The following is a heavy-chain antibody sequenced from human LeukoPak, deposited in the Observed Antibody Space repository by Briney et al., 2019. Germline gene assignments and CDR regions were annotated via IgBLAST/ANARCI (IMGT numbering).Heavy chain of an antibody. V-gene: IGHV4-34*01. CDR2: INHSGST. CDR1: GGSFSGYY. D-gene: IGHD3-10*01. Sequence: SETLSLTCAVYGGSFSGYYWSWIRQPPGKGLEWIGEINHSGSTNYNPSLKSRVTISVDTSKNQFSLKLSSVTAADTAVYYCARRRGWFGSSYYFDYWGQGTLVTVSS. J-gene: IGHJ4*02. CDR3: ARRRGWFGSSYYFDY.